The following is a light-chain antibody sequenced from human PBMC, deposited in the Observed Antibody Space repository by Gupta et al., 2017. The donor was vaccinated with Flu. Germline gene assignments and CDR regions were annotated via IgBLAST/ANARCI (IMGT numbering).Light chain of an antibody. CDR2: GAS. V-gene: IGKV3-20*01. CDR1: QSVSSSY. J-gene: IGKJ2*01. Sequence: SCRASQSVSSSYLAGYQQKPGQAPRLLIYGASSRATGIPDRFSGSGSGTDFTLTISRLEPEDFAVYYCQQYGSSPYTFGQGTKLEIK. CDR3: QQYGSSPYT.